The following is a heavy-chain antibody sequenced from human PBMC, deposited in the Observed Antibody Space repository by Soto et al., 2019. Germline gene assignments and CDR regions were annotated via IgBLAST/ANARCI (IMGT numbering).Heavy chain of an antibody. CDR2: INHSGST. V-gene: IGHV4-34*01. D-gene: IGHD2-2*02. CDR3: ARGPPNYCSSTSCYIKGIDY. J-gene: IGHJ4*02. Sequence: SETLSLTCAVHGGSFSGYYWSWIRQPPGKGLEWIGEINHSGSTNYNPSLKSRVTISVDTSKNQFSLKLSSVTAADTAVYYCARGPPNYCSSTSCYIKGIDYWGQGTLVTVSS. CDR1: GGSFSGYY.